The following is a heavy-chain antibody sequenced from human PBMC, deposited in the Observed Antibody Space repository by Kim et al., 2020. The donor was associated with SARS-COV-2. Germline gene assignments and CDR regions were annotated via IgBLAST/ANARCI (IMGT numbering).Heavy chain of an antibody. CDR1: GGSFSGYY. V-gene: IGHV4-34*01. CDR3: SRVAGRVVRGGFNWSVP. J-gene: IGHJ5*02. CDR2: VNNSGSA. Sequence: SETLSLTCAVYGGSFSGYYWCWIRQPPGKGLEWIGEVNNSGSANNNPSPTSQVPITVATSKNQYPLNLSSVTAAATAASYYSRVAGRVVRGGFNWSVP. D-gene: IGHD3-10*01.